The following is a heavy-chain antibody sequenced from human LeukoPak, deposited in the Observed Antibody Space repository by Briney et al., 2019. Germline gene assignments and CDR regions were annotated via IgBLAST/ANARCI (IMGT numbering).Heavy chain of an antibody. Sequence: PSETLSLTCTVSGGSIRSNCRGWVRQPPGKGLEFIGHIYYTGSTNYNPSLSSRVTISSDTSTNQFSLSLNSVPSADTAVYYCARAEPSRPFAYWGQGPLVTVSS. CDR1: GGSIRSNC. CDR3: ARAEPSRPFAY. D-gene: IGHD1-14*01. CDR2: IYYTGST. V-gene: IGHV4-59*01. J-gene: IGHJ4*02.